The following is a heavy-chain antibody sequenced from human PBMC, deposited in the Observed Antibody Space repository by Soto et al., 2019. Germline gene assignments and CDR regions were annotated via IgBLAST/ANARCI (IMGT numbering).Heavy chain of an antibody. D-gene: IGHD3-10*01. Sequence: SETLSLTCTVSSYPTSTHNWGWIRQTPGKGLEWIGYIYETGSTSYNPSLNSRVTISLDRSTKQLSLKLSSATAADTAMYHCVRQGIGPLHGLVDVWGRGTTVT. CDR3: VRQGIGPLHGLVDV. V-gene: IGHV4-59*08. J-gene: IGHJ6*02. CDR1: SYPTSTHN. CDR2: IYETGST.